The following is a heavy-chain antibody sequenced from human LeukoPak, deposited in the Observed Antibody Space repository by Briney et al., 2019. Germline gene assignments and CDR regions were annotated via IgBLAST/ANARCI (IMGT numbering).Heavy chain of an antibody. Sequence: GASVKVSCKAAGYTFTNYDINWVRQATGQGLEWMGWMNPNSGNTGYAQKFQGRVTITRNTSISTAYMELSSLRSEDTAVYYCARGPLGDYVWGSFDYWGQGTLVTVSS. CDR1: GYTFTNYD. D-gene: IGHD3-16*01. CDR3: ARGPLGDYVWGSFDY. CDR2: MNPNSGNT. J-gene: IGHJ4*02. V-gene: IGHV1-8*03.